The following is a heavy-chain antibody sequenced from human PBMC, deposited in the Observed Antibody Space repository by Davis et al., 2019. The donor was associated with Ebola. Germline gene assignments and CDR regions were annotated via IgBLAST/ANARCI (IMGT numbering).Heavy chain of an antibody. CDR2: IHYSGST. V-gene: IGHV4-61*08. CDR1: GDSISSGGYT. CDR3: ARHGAVERAFDI. J-gene: IGHJ3*02. Sequence: PSETLSLTCAVSGDSISSGGYTWSWIRQPPGKGLEWIGYIHYSGSTNYNPSLKSRVTISVDTSKNQLSLKLTSVTAADTAVYYCARHGAVERAFDIWGQGTMVTVSS. D-gene: IGHD1-1*01.